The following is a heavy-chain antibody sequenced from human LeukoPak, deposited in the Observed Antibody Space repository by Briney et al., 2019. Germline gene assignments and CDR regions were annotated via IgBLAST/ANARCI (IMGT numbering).Heavy chain of an antibody. CDR3: ARDRVGADYGMDV. CDR1: GGTFSSYT. CDR2: IIPILGIG. Sequence: ASVKVSCKAFGGTFSSYTISWVRQAPGQGLEWMGRIIPILGIGNYAQKFQGRVTITADKSTSTAYMELSSLRSEDTAVYYCARDRVGADYGMDVWGQGTTVTVSS. J-gene: IGHJ6*02. V-gene: IGHV1-69*04. D-gene: IGHD1-26*01.